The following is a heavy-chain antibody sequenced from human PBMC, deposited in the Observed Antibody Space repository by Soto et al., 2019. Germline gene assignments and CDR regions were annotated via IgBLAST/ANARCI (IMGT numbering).Heavy chain of an antibody. CDR1: GYSFTSYW. CDR2: IYPGDSDT. V-gene: IGHV5-51*01. J-gene: IGHJ3*02. D-gene: IGHD3-10*01. CDR3: GVGEHQAGDAFDI. Sequence: GESLKISCKGSGYSFTSYWIGWVRQMPGKGLEWMGIIYPGDSDTRYSPSFQGQVTISADKSISTAYLQWSSLKASDTAMYYCGVGEHQAGDAFDICGQRTLVTVSS.